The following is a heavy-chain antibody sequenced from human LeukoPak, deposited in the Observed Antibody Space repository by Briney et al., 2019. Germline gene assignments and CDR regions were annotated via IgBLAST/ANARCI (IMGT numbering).Heavy chain of an antibody. V-gene: IGHV3-21*01. Sequence: GGSLRLSCAASGFTFSSYSMNWVRQAPGKGLEWVSSISSSSSYIYYADSVKGQFTISRDNAKNSLYLQMNSLRAEDTAVYYCARDRDSCGYGFDYWGQGTLVTVSS. CDR3: ARDRDSCGYGFDY. J-gene: IGHJ4*02. CDR1: GFTFSSYS. D-gene: IGHD3-22*01. CDR2: ISSSSSYI.